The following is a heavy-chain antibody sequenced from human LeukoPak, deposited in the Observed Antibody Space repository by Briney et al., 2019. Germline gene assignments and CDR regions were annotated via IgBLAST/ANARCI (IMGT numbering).Heavy chain of an antibody. CDR3: ARDGGAAGYSSGSDY. CDR1: GYSFTSNG. D-gene: IGHD5-18*01. Sequence: ASVKVSCKASGYSFTSNGLTWVRQAPGQGLEWEGWISCYNGDTRYAQKFQGRVTVTTDTSTSTAYMELRSLRSDDTAVYYCARDGGAAGYSSGSDYWGQGTLVTVSS. CDR2: ISCYNGDT. J-gene: IGHJ4*02. V-gene: IGHV1-18*01.